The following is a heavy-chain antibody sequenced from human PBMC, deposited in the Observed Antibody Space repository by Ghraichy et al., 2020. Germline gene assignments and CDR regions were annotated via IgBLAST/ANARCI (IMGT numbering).Heavy chain of an antibody. V-gene: IGHV4-34*01. D-gene: IGHD3-9*01. J-gene: IGHJ5*02. CDR1: GGSFSGYY. CDR2: INHSGST. Sequence: SETLSLTCAVYGGSFSGYYWSWIRQPPGKGLEWIGEINHSGSTNYNPSLKSRVTISVDTSKNQFSLKLSSVTAADTAVYYCARDGNYDILTVCWFDPWGQGTLVTVSS. CDR3: ARDGNYDILTVCWFDP.